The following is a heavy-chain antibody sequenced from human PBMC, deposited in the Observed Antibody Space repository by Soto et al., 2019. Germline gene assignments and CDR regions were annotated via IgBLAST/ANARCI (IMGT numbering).Heavy chain of an antibody. V-gene: IGHV1-46*01. CDR1: GYTFTSYY. CDR3: ATGTRVAPHIAARPLDY. J-gene: IGHJ4*02. Sequence: ASVKVSCKASGYTFTSYYRHWVRQAPGQGLEWMGIINPSGGSTIYAQKFQGRVTMTRDTSTDTAYMELSSLRSEDTAVYYCATGTRVAPHIAARPLDYWGQGTLVTVSS. CDR2: INPSGGST. D-gene: IGHD6-6*01.